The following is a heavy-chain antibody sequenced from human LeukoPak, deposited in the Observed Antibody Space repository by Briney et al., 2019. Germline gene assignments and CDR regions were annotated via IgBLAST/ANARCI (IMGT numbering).Heavy chain of an antibody. V-gene: IGHV3-23*01. J-gene: IGHJ4*02. D-gene: IGHD1-26*01. CDR3: AKGLSYGALPTTAFDY. CDR1: GFTFSSYA. CDR2: ISGSGGST. Sequence: PGGSLRLSCAASGFTFSSYAMSWVRQAPGKGLEWVSAISGSGGSTHYADSVKGRFTISRDNSKNTLYLQMNSLRAEDTAVYYCAKGLSYGALPTTAFDYWGQGTLVTVSS.